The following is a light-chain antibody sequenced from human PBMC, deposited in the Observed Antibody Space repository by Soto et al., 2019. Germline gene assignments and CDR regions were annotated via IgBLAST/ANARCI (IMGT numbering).Light chain of an antibody. CDR3: SSHTTYSTRI. CDR2: EVS. V-gene: IGLV2-14*01. Sequence: SLLTQPSPLSGAAGQSIALSCPGTSSDIGSYNYVSWYQQHPGKAPKLIIHEVSNRPSGISDHFSGSKSGNTASLTISGLQADDEADYYCSSHTTYSTRIFGTGTKVTVL. CDR1: SSDIGSYNY. J-gene: IGLJ1*01.